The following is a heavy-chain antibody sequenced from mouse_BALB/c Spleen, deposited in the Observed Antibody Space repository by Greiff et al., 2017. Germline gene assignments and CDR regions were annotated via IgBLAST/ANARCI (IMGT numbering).Heavy chain of an antibody. CDR1: GFNIKDTY. CDR3: ARGAYYGNSFAY. Sequence: EVQLQQSGAELVKPGASVKLSCTASGFNIKDTYMHWVKQRPEQGLEWIGRIDPANGNTKYDPKFQGKATITADTSSNTAYLQLSSLTSEDTAVYYCARGAYYGNSFAYWGQGTLVTVSA. D-gene: IGHD2-10*01. J-gene: IGHJ3*01. CDR2: IDPANGNT. V-gene: IGHV14-3*02.